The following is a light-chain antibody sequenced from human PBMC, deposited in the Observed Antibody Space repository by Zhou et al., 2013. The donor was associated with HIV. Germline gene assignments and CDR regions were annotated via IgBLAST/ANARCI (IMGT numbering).Light chain of an antibody. CDR2: KAS. CDR3: QQYDSYPLT. J-gene: IGKJ4*01. Sequence: DIQMTQSPSTLSASVGDRVTITCRASQSISTWLAWYQQKPGKAPILLIYKASNLESGVPSRFSGGGFGTEFTLTISSLQPDDFATYYCQQYDSYPLTFGGGTKVEIK. V-gene: IGKV1-5*03. CDR1: QSISTW.